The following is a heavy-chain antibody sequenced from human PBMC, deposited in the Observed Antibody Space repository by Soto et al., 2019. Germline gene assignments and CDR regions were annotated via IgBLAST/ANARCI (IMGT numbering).Heavy chain of an antibody. Sequence: QVQLVESGGGVVQPGRSLRLSCAASGFTFSSYGMHWVRQAPGKGLEWVAVIWYDGSNKYYADSVKGRFTISRDKSTNTLYLQMNSLRAEDTAVYYCARDRDDILTGRYYYGMDVWGQGTTVTVSS. D-gene: IGHD3-9*01. CDR1: GFTFSSYG. J-gene: IGHJ6*02. CDR3: ARDRDDILTGRYYYGMDV. CDR2: IWYDGSNK. V-gene: IGHV3-33*01.